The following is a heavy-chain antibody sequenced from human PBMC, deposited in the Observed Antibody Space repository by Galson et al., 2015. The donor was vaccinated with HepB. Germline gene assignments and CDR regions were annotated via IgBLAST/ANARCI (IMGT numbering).Heavy chain of an antibody. J-gene: IGHJ4*02. CDR3: ARDPHVTVTGRTPRGYFDY. D-gene: IGHD6-19*01. CDR2: ISSSNTYI. Sequence: SLRLSCAASGFTFSSYTMNWVRQAPGKGLEWVSSISSSNTYIYYGDSVKGRFTISRDNAKNSLYLQMNSLRAEDTAVYYCARDPHVTVTGRTPRGYFDYWGQGTLVTVSS. V-gene: IGHV3-21*01. CDR1: GFTFSSYT.